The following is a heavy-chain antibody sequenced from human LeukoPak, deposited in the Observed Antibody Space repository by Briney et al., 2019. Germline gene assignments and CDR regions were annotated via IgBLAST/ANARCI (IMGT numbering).Heavy chain of an antibody. CDR2: XIPIFGTA. CDR1: GGTFSSYA. CDR3: AINYYGSGSYYNHLDY. J-gene: IGHJ4*02. V-gene: IGHV1-69*13. D-gene: IGHD3-10*01. Sequence: ASVKVSCKASGGTFSSYAISWVRQAPGQGLXXXXXXIPIFGTANYAQKFQGRVTITADESTSTAYMELSSLRSEDTAVYYCAINYYGSGSYYNHLDYWGQGTLVTVSS.